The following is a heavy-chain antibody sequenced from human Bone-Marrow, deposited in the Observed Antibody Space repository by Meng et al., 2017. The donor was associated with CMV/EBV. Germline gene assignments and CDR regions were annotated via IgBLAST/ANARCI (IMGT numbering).Heavy chain of an antibody. CDR1: GGSISSNSYY. CDR3: ARDPSSSGNYGTFDI. CDR2: IYYSGST. Sequence: GSLRLSCSVSGGSISSNSYYWGWIRQPPGKGLEWIGTIYYSGSTYYKPSLKSRVTISADTSKNQLSLKLSSVTAADTAVYYCARDPSSSGNYGTFDIWGEGTMVTVSS. J-gene: IGHJ3*02. V-gene: IGHV4-39*07. D-gene: IGHD1-26*01.